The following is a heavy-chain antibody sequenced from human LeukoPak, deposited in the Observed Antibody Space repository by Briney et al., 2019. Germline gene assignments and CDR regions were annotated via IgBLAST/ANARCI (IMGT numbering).Heavy chain of an antibody. CDR3: ARAFGDYVGVYYYYYYMDV. CDR2: MNPNSGNT. D-gene: IGHD4-17*01. J-gene: IGHJ6*03. CDR1: GYTFTSYD. V-gene: IGHV1-8*01. Sequence: ASVKVSCKASGYTFTSYDINWVRQATGQGLEWMGWMNPNSGNTGYAQKFQGRVTMTRNTSISTAYMELSSLRSEDTAVYYCARAFGDYVGVYYYYYYMDVWGKGTTVTISS.